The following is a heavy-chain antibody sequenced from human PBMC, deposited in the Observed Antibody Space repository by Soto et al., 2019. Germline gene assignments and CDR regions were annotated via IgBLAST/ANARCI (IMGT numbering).Heavy chain of an antibody. CDR1: GYTFTSYY. Sequence: ASVKVSCKASGYTFTSYYMHWVRQAPGQGFEWMGIINPSGGSTSYAQKFQGRVTMTRDTSTSTVYMELSSLRSEDTAVYYCARKADRDYYDSSGYYSYWGQGTLVTVSS. CDR2: INPSGGST. CDR3: ARKADRDYYDSSGYYSY. D-gene: IGHD3-22*01. V-gene: IGHV1-46*01. J-gene: IGHJ4*02.